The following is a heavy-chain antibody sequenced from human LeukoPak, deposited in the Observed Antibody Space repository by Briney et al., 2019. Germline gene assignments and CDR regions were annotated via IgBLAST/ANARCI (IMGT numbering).Heavy chain of an antibody. CDR1: GFTFSSYS. J-gene: IGHJ4*02. CDR3: ARDWVDY. V-gene: IGHV3-21*01. D-gene: IGHD3-16*01. CDR2: ISSSSSYI. Sequence: KSGGSLRLSCAASGFTFSSYSMNWVRQAPGKGLEWVSSISSSSSYIYHADSVKGRFTISRDNAKNSLYLQMNSLRAEDTAVYYCARDWVDYWGQGTLVTVSS.